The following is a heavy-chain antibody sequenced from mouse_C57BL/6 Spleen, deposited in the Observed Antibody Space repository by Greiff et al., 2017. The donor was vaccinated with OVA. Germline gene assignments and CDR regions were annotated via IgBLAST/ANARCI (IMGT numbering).Heavy chain of an antibody. CDR3: ARDKDYYGNFYWYFDV. J-gene: IGHJ1*03. V-gene: IGHV5-4*01. CDR2: ISDGGSYT. D-gene: IGHD2-1*01. CDR1: GFTFSSYA. Sequence: EVQGVESGGGLVKPGGSLKLSCAASGFTFSSYAMSWVRQTPEKRLEWVATISDGGSYTYYPDNVKGRFTISRDNAKNNLYLQMSHLKSEDTAMYYCARDKDYYGNFYWYFDVWGTGTTVTVSS.